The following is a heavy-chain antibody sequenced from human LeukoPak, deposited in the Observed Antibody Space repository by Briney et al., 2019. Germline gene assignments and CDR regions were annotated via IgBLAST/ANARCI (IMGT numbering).Heavy chain of an antibody. CDR3: AKGDGYSRFDY. V-gene: IGHV3-74*01. J-gene: IGHJ4*02. Sequence: GGSLRLSSAASGFTFSSYWMHWVRQAPGQGLVWVSRMNTDGSSTSYADSVKGRFTISRDNAKNSLYLQMNSLRAEDTALYFCAKGDGYSRFDYWGQGTLVTVSS. D-gene: IGHD3-22*01. CDR2: MNTDGSST. CDR1: GFTFSSYW.